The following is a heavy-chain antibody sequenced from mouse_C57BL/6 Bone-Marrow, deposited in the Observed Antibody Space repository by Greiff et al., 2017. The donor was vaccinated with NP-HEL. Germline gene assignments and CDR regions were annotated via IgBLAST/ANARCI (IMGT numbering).Heavy chain of an antibody. J-gene: IGHJ1*03. CDR3: ARDYSNFYWYFDV. Sequence: EVQLQESGPGLVKPSQSLSLTCSVTGYSITSGYYWNWIRQFPGNKLEWMGYISYDGSNNYNPSLKNRISITRDTSKNQFFLKLNAVTTEDTATYYCARDYSNFYWYFDVWGTGTTVTVSS. CDR1: GYSITSGYY. V-gene: IGHV3-6*01. CDR2: ISYDGSN. D-gene: IGHD2-5*01.